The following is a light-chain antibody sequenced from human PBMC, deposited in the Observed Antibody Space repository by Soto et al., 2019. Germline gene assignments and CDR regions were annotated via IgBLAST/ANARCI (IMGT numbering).Light chain of an antibody. Sequence: EIVLTQSPDTLSLSPGERATLSCRASQSVSSSYLAWYQQKPGQAPRLLLYGASSRATGITNRFSGSGSGTDFTLTISRPETEDFAVYYCQQYGRSPPWTFGQGTKVEIK. V-gene: IGKV3-20*01. CDR2: GAS. CDR3: QQYGRSPPWT. J-gene: IGKJ1*01. CDR1: QSVSSSY.